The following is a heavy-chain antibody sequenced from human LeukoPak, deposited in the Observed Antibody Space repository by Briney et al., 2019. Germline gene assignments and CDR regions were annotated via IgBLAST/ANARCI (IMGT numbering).Heavy chain of an antibody. V-gene: IGHV1-69*05. CDR3: ARDSEAYCGGDCYSPHHDAFDI. D-gene: IGHD2-21*02. J-gene: IGHJ3*02. Sequence: SVKVSCKASGGTFSCYAISWVRQDPGQGLEWMGGIIPIFGTANYEQKFQGRVTITTDESTSTASMELSSLRSEDTAVYYCARDSEAYCGGDCYSPHHDAFDIWGQGTMVTVSS. CDR2: IIPIFGTA. CDR1: GGTFSCYA.